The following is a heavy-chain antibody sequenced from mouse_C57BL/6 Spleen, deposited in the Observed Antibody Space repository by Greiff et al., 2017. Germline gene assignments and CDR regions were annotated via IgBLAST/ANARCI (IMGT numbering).Heavy chain of an antibody. CDR3: ARNYYGSSYSYFDD. CDR2: IYPRSGNT. J-gene: IGHJ2*01. D-gene: IGHD1-1*01. CDR1: GYTFTSYG. Sequence: VQLQQSGAELARPGASVKLSCKASGYTFTSYGISWVKQRTGQGLEWIGEIYPRSGNTYYNEKFKGKATLTADKSSSTAYMELRSLTSEDSAVYYCARNYYGSSYSYFDDWGQGTTLTVSS. V-gene: IGHV1-81*01.